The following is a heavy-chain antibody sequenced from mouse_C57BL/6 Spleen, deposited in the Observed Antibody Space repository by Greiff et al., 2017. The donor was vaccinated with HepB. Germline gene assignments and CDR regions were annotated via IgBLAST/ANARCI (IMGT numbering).Heavy chain of an antibody. CDR2: IDPSDSYT. Sequence: VQLQQSGAELVMPGASVKLSCKASGYTFTSYWMHWVKQRPGQGLEWIGEIDPSDSYTNYNQKFKGKSTLTVDKSSSTAYMQLSSLTSEDSAVYYCASWSTRGYFDYWGQGTTLTVSS. CDR3: ASWSTRGYFDY. CDR1: GYTFTSYW. J-gene: IGHJ2*01. V-gene: IGHV1-69*01.